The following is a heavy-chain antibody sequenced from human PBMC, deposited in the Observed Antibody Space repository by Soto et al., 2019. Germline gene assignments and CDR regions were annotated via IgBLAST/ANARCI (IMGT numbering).Heavy chain of an antibody. D-gene: IGHD2-2*01. V-gene: IGHV4-34*01. Sequence: QVQLQQWGAGLLKPSETLSLTCAVYGGSFSGYYWSWIRQPPGKGLEWIGEINHSGSTNYNPSLKTRVTISEDTAKNQFSLKLSSVTAADTAVYYCARGRYCISTGCYGYYMDVWGKGTTVTVSS. CDR1: GGSFSGYY. CDR2: INHSGST. J-gene: IGHJ6*03. CDR3: ARGRYCISTGCYGYYMDV.